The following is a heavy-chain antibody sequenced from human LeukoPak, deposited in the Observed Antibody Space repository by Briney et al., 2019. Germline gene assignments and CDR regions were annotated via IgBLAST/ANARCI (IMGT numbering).Heavy chain of an antibody. J-gene: IGHJ4*02. CDR1: GGSISSSSYY. Sequence: SETLSLTCTVSGGSISSSSYYWSWIRQPAGKGLEWIGRIYTSGSTNYNPSLKSRVTMSVDTSKNQFSLKLSSVTAADTAVYYCARVPRITGTTDYFDYWGQGTLVTVSS. D-gene: IGHD1-7*01. V-gene: IGHV4-61*02. CDR2: IYTSGST. CDR3: ARVPRITGTTDYFDY.